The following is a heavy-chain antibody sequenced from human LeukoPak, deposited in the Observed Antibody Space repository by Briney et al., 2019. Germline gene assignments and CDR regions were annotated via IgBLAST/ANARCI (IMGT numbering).Heavy chain of an antibody. D-gene: IGHD1-14*01. CDR2: ISSSGSTI. V-gene: IGHV3-48*03. CDR1: GFTFSSYE. J-gene: IGHJ6*02. CDR3: ARGGVVAGTNYYYYGMDV. Sequence: GGSLRLSCAASGFTFSSYEMNWVSQAPGKRLEWVSYISSSGSTIYYADSVKGRFTISRDNAKNSLYLQMNSLRAEDTAVYYCARGGVVAGTNYYYYGMDVWGQGTTVTVSS.